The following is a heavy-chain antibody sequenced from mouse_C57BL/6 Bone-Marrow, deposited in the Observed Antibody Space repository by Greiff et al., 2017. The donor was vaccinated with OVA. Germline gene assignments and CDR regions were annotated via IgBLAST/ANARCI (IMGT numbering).Heavy chain of an antibody. J-gene: IGHJ2*01. CDR3: SRGDWDYFDY. CDR1: GYTFTDYY. CDR2: IYPGSGNT. D-gene: IGHD4-1*01. Sequence: LVESGPELVKPGASVKISCKASGYTFTDYYINWVKQRPGQGLEWIGWIYPGSGNTKYNEKFKGKATLTVDTSSSTAYMQLSSLTSEDSAVCFCSRGDWDYFDYWGQGTTLTVSS. V-gene: IGHV1-84*01.